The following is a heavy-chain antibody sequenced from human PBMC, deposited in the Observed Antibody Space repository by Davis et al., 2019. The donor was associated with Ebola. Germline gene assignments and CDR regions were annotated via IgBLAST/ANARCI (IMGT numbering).Heavy chain of an antibody. CDR1: GYIFTLYA. CDR2: INAGNGDT. D-gene: IGHD6-19*01. CDR3: ARDSSGWYYFDY. J-gene: IGHJ4*02. V-gene: IGHV1-3*01. Sequence: AASVKVSCKASGYIFTLYAIHWVRQAPGQRLEWMGWINAGNGDTKYSQKFQGRVTITRDTSASTAYMELSSLRSEDTAVYYCARDSSGWYYFDYWGQGTLVTVSS.